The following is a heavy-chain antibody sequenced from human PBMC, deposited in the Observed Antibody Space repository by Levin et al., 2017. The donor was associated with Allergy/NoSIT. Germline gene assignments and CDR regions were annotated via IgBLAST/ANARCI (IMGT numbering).Heavy chain of an antibody. CDR3: ARKGYYYYYMDV. J-gene: IGHJ6*03. CDR1: GGSISNTNW. V-gene: IGHV4-4*02. Sequence: PSETLSLTCAVSGGSISNTNWWSWVRQPPGKGLEWIGEIYHSGSTNYNPSLKSRVTISVDKSKNQFFLRVSSVTAADTAVYYCARKGYYYYYMDVWGKGTTVTVSS. CDR2: IYHSGST.